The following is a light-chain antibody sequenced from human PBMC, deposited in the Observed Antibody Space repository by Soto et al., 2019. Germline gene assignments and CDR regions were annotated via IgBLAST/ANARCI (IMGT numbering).Light chain of an antibody. V-gene: IGKV1-39*01. J-gene: IGKJ1*01. CDR2: AAS. CDR3: QQYYSTPWT. CDR1: RDIGTF. Sequence: DIQMTQSPSSMSASVGDSVTLTCRASRDIGTFLNWYQQRPGEAPKLLIYAASNLKTGVPFRFSGSGSGTDFTLTISSLQAADVAVYYCQQYYSTPWTFGQGTKVDI.